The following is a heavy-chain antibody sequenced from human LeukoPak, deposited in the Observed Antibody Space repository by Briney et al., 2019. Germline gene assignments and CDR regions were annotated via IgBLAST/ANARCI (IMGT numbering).Heavy chain of an antibody. Sequence: GGSLRLSCAASGFTFDDYAMHWVRQAPGKGLEWVSLISWDGGSTYYADSVKGRFTISRDNSKNSLYLQMNSLRAEDTALYYCAKDMMRGAAPDYWGQGTLVTVSS. CDR3: AKDMMRGAAPDY. CDR2: ISWDGGST. CDR1: GFTFDDYA. J-gene: IGHJ4*02. V-gene: IGHV3-43D*03. D-gene: IGHD6-6*01.